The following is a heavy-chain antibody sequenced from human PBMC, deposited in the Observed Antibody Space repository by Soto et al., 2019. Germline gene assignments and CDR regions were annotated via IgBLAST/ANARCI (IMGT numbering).Heavy chain of an antibody. CDR2: IYPGDSDT. CDR1: EYSFTTYW. CDR3: AKRGRLDLPPDS. V-gene: IGHV5-51*01. Sequence: LGESLKISCKASEYSFTTYWIGWVRQMPGKGLEWMGIIYPGDSDTRYSPSFQGQVTISADNSIRTAYLQWSSLKASDTAIYYCAKRGRLDLPPDSWGQGTLVTVSS. J-gene: IGHJ5*01. D-gene: IGHD3-3*01.